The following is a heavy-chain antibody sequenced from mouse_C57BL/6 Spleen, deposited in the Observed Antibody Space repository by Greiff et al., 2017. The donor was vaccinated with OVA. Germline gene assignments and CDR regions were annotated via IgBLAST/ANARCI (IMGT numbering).Heavy chain of an antibody. J-gene: IGHJ2*01. CDR1: GYAFTNYL. V-gene: IGHV1-54*01. D-gene: IGHD1-1*01. Sequence: VQLQQSGAELVRPGTSVKVSCKASGYAFTNYLIEWVKQRPGQGLEWIGVINPGSGGTNYNEKFKGKATLTADKSSSTAYMQLSSLTSEDSAVYFCARAFNYYGSNYWGQGTTLPVSS. CDR3: ARAFNYYGSNY. CDR2: INPGSGGT.